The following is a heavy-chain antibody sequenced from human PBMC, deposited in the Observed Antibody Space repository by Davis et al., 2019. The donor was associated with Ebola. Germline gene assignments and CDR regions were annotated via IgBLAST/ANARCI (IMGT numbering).Heavy chain of an antibody. CDR1: GGFVSSGGYS. CDR2: YYYTGTT. Sequence: MPSETLSLTCGVSGGFVSSGGYSWSWIRQPPGKGLEWIGHYYYTGTTHYNPSLKSRVTISVDTSKNQFSLKLSSVTAADTAIYYCARRNYYYENFWGQGILVTVSS. CDR3: ARRNYYYENF. V-gene: IGHV4-30-2*03. J-gene: IGHJ4*02. D-gene: IGHD3-22*01.